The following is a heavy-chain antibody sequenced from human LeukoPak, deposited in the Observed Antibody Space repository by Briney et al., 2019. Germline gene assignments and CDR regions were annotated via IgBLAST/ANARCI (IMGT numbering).Heavy chain of an antibody. CDR1: GFTFGDYA. CDR2: IRSKAYGGTT. CDR3: AKDAHHDIYGGSSGYPSI. V-gene: IGHV3-49*03. Sequence: GGSLRLSCTASGFTFGDYAMSWFRQAPGKGLEWVGFIRSKAYGGTTEYAASVKGRFTISRDDSKSIAYLQMNSLKTEDTAVYYCAKDAHHDIYGGSSGYPSIWGQGTMVTVSS. J-gene: IGHJ3*02. D-gene: IGHD3-22*01.